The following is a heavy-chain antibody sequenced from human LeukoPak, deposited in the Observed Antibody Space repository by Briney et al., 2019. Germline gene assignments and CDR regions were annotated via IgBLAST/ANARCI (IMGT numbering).Heavy chain of an antibody. CDR1: GFTFSSYS. D-gene: IGHD3-10*01. V-gene: IGHV3-21*01. CDR3: ARDRTMVRGAPAIDY. J-gene: IGHJ4*02. Sequence: GGSLRLSCAASGFTFSSYSMNWVRQAPGKGLEWVSSISSSSSYIYYADSVKGRFTISRGNAKNSLYLQMNSLRAEDTAVYYCARDRTMVRGAPAIDYWGQGTLVTVSS. CDR2: ISSSSSYI.